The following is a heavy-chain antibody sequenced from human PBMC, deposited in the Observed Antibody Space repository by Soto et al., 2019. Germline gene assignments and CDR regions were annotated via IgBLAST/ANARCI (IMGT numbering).Heavy chain of an antibody. J-gene: IGHJ6*02. V-gene: IGHV1-69*13. D-gene: IGHD6-6*01. CDR3: AIPEYSSSPGYYYYGMDV. CDR1: GYTFTSYG. Sequence: SVTVSCKTSGYTFTSYGISWVRQAPGQGLEWMGGIIPIFGTANYAQKFQGRVTITAGESTSTAYMELSSLRSEDTAVYYCAIPEYSSSPGYYYYGMDVWGQGTTVTVSS. CDR2: IIPIFGTA.